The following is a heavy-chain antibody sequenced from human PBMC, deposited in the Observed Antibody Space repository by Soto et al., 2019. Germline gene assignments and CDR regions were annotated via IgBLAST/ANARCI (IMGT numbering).Heavy chain of an antibody. CDR2: IFPSDSDT. Sequence: PGESLKISCRTSGYRFTSYWIAWVRQMPGKGLEWMVIIFPSDSDTRYSPSFQGQVTISADRSTSTVFLQWASLKASDTAVYFCARKDKSGYFNWFDP. CDR1: GYRFTSYW. V-gene: IGHV5-51*01. J-gene: IGHJ5*02. D-gene: IGHD3-22*01. CDR3: ARKDKSGYFNWFDP.